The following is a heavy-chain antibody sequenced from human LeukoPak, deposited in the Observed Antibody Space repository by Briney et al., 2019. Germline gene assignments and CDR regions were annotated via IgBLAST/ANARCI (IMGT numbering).Heavy chain of an antibody. CDR1: GYSFTSYW. D-gene: IGHD3-3*01. V-gene: IGHV5-51*01. CDR2: IYPGDSDT. J-gene: IGHJ4*02. CDR3: ARSHYDFLSGYYWSFDY. Sequence: GESLKISCKGSGYSFTSYWIGWVRQMPGKGLEWMGIIYPGDSDTRYSPSFQGQVTISADKSISTAYLQWSSLKASDTAMYYCARSHYDFLSGYYWSFDYWGQGTLVTVSS.